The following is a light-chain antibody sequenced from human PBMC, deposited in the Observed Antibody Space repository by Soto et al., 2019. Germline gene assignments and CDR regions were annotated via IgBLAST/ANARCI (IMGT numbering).Light chain of an antibody. V-gene: IGKV3-20*01. CDR3: QQYGSSRT. Sequence: GLKQSPGTLSLGRGERPSISGRASQSVSSSYLAWYQQKPGQAPRRLIYGASIRATGIPDRFSGSGSGADFTLSISRLEPEDFAVYYCQQYGSSRTVGQGTKVNI. J-gene: IGKJ1*01. CDR2: GAS. CDR1: QSVSSSY.